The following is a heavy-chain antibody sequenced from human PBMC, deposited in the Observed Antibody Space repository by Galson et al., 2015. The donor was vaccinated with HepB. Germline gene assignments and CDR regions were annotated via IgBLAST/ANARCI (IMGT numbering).Heavy chain of an antibody. V-gene: IGHV3-48*01. J-gene: IGHJ4*02. CDR1: GFTFSTYS. CDR3: ARAGPPYDFWSGYPRDNLDY. D-gene: IGHD3-3*01. Sequence: SLRLSCAASGFTFSTYSMNWVRQAPGKGPEWVSYISSSSGSIYYADSVKGRFTISRDNAKNSLYLQMNSLGAEDTAVYYCARAGPPYDFWSGYPRDNLDYWGQGTLVTVSS. CDR2: ISSSSGSI.